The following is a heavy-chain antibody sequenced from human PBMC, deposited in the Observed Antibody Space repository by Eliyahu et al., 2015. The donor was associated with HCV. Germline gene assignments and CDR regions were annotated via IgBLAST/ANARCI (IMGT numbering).Heavy chain of an antibody. J-gene: IGHJ6*02. CDR3: ARGLINYYYGMDL. D-gene: IGHD3-10*01. CDR1: GFSFSHFN. Sequence: EGQLVESGGGVIQPGGSLRLSCXASGFSFSHFNMNWVRQVPGIGLEWLAYISTDGSTVYYTDSVKGRFTVSRDNAKTSLSLQMNNLRDEDTALYYCARGLINYYYGMDLWGQGTTVTVSS. V-gene: IGHV3-48*02. CDR2: ISTDGSTV.